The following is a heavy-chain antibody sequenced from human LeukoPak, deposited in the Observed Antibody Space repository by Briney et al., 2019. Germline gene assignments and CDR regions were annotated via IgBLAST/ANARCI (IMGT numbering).Heavy chain of an antibody. V-gene: IGHV4-34*01. CDR2: INHSGST. D-gene: IGHD6-19*01. J-gene: IGHJ3*02. CDR3: TSGRQWSSGCNFDI. CDR1: GGSFSGYY. Sequence: PSETLSLTCAVYGGSFSGYYWSWIRQPPGKGLEWIGEINHSGSTNYNPSLKSRVTISVDTSKNQFSLKLSSVTAADTAVYYCTSGRQWSSGCNFDIWGQGTMDTVSS.